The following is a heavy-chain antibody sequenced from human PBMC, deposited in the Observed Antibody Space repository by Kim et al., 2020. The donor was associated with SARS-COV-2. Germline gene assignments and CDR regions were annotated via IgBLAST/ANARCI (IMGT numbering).Heavy chain of an antibody. J-gene: IGHJ4*02. V-gene: IGHV4-34*13. CDR3: ARVQVRGVIITKPFDY. D-gene: IGHD3-10*01. Sequence: SLTSRVTISVDTSKTQFSLMLSSVTAADTAVYYCARVQVRGVIITKPFDYWGQGTLVTVSS.